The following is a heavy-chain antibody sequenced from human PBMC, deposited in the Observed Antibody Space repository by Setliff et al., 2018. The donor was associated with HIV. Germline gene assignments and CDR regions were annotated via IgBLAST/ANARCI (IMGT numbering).Heavy chain of an antibody. CDR3: ASANFWSGYYGY. CDR1: GGSISSSNYY. Sequence: TSETLSLTCTVSGGSISSSNYYWGWIRQPPGKGLEWIGSIYYSGSTYYNPSLKSRVTISVDTSKNQFSLKLSSVTAADTAVHYCASANFWSGYYGYWGQVTLVTVSS. D-gene: IGHD3-3*01. J-gene: IGHJ4*02. CDR2: IYYSGST. V-gene: IGHV4-39*07.